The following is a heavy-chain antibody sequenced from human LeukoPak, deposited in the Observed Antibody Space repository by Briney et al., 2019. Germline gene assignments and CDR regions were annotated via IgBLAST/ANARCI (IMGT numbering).Heavy chain of an antibody. V-gene: IGHV3-21*06. CDR1: GFTFSTFA. D-gene: IGHD3-10*01. CDR2: ITGSGPYM. Sequence: GGSLRLSCAASGFTFSTFAMHWVRLSPGKGLEWVSSITGSGPYMLYADSVKHRFTISRDNTKNLLYLEMNSLRVEDTAMYFCVRDVGAVRGEVYFDYWGQGTLVTVSS. J-gene: IGHJ4*02. CDR3: VRDVGAVRGEVYFDY.